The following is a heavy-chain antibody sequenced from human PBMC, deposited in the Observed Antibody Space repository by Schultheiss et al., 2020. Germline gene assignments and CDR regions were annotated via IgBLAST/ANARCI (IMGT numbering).Heavy chain of an antibody. CDR3: ARGKYYYYYMDV. CDR1: GFTFSSYA. V-gene: IGHV3-64*02. Sequence: GGSLRLSCAASGFTFSSYAMHWVRQAPGKGLEYVSAISSNGGSTYYADSVKGRFTISRDNSKNTLYLQMNSLRAEDTAVYYCARGKYYYYYMDVWGKGTTVTVSS. CDR2: ISSNGGST. J-gene: IGHJ6*03.